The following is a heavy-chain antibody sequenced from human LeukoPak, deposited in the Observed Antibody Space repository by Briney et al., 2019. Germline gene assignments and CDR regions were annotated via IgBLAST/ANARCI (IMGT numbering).Heavy chain of an antibody. V-gene: IGHV3-74*01. D-gene: IGHD6-19*01. J-gene: IGHJ4*02. CDR1: GFTFSSYW. CDR3: AKASSGWSPFDY. CDR2: INSDGSST. Sequence: GGSLRLSCAASGFTFSSYWMHWVRQAPGKGLVWVSRINSDGSSTSYADSVKGRFTISRDNAKNTLYLQMNSLRAEDTAVYYSAKASSGWSPFDYWGQGTLVTVSS.